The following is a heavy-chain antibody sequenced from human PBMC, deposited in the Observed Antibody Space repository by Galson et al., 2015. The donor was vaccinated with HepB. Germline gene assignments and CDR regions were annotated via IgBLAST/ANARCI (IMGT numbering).Heavy chain of an antibody. V-gene: IGHV3-23*01. CDR2: VSGNGGST. J-gene: IGHJ6*02. CDR1: GFTFSIYT. Sequence: SLRLSCAASGFTFSIYTMAWVRQAPGKGLEWVSAVSGNGGSTYYADSVKGRFTISRDNSKNTLYLQMNSLRAEDTAVYFCAKYLHAEENYHYYYGMDVWGQGTPVTGSS. CDR3: AKYLHAEENYHYYYGMDV.